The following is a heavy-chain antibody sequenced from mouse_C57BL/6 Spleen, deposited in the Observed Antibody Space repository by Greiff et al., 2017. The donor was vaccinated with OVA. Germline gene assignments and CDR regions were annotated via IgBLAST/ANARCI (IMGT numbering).Heavy chain of an antibody. Sequence: EVQRVESGPGMVKPSQSLSLTCTATGYSITSGYDWHWIRHFPGNKLEWMGYISYSGSTNYNPSLKSRISITHDTSKNHFFLKLNSVTTEDTATYYCARGGDGFAYWGQGTLVTVSA. CDR3: ARGGDGFAY. CDR1: GYSITSGYD. V-gene: IGHV3-1*01. CDR2: ISYSGST. J-gene: IGHJ3*01.